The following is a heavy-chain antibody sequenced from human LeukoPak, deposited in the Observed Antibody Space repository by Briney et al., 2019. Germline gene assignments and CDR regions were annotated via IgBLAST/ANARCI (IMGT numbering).Heavy chain of an antibody. CDR2: INQGGSET. Sequence: GGSLRLSCATSGFTFTKHWMSWVRQAPGKGLEWVANINQGGSETNYVDSVKGRFTISRDNAKNSVYLQVNSLRVDDTAVYYCGQDYWGQGTLVAVSP. CDR3: GQDY. J-gene: IGHJ4*02. CDR1: GFTFTKHW. V-gene: IGHV3-7*01.